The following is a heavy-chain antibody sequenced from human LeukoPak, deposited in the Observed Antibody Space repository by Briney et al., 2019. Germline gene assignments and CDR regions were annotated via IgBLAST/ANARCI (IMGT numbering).Heavy chain of an antibody. D-gene: IGHD3-22*01. J-gene: IGHJ4*02. CDR1: GGSISSSSCY. CDR2: IYYSGST. Sequence: SETLSLTCTVSGGSISSSSCYWGWIRQPPGKGLEWIGSIYYSGSTYYNPSLKSRVTISVDTSKNQFSLNLSSVTAADTAVYYCARLYYDSSGYYQICYFDYWGQGTLVTVSS. V-gene: IGHV4-39*01. CDR3: ARLYYDSSGYYQICYFDY.